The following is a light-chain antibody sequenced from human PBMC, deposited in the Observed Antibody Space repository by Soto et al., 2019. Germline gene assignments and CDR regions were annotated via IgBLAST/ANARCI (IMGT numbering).Light chain of an antibody. CDR2: GAS. Sequence: DIQVTQSPSSLSASVGDRVTITCRASQNIDRDLNWYQQKAGRAPAVLIYGASNLQGGVPLRFSGSGSGTDFTLTISGLQPEDSATYYCQESRSALWGTCGQGTKVEVK. V-gene: IGKV1-39*01. CDR1: QNIDRD. J-gene: IGKJ1*01. CDR3: QESRSALWGT.